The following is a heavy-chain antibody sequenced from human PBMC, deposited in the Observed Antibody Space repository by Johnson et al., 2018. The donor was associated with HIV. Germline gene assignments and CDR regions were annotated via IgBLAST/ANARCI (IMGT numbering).Heavy chain of an antibody. CDR1: GFTFDDYA. Sequence: EVQVLESGGGVVQPGGSLRLSCAASGFTFDDYAMHWVRQATGKGLEWVSGISWNSGSIGYADSVKGRFTISRDNAKNSLYLQMNSLRAEDTAVYYCAKVSQQQLGAFDIWGQGTMVTVSS. CDR2: ISWNSGSI. D-gene: IGHD6-6*01. J-gene: IGHJ3*02. V-gene: IGHV3-9*01. CDR3: AKVSQQQLGAFDI.